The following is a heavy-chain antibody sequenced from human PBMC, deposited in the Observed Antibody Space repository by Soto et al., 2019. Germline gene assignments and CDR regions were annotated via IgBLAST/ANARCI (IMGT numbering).Heavy chain of an antibody. V-gene: IGHV3-48*02. CDR3: ARDSAYAFDI. D-gene: IGHD6-19*01. CDR1: GFIFSSYS. J-gene: IGHJ3*02. CDR2: IYISGSSSTI. Sequence: GGSLRLSCVASGFIFSSYSMNWVRQAPGKGLEWVSYIYISGSSSTIYYADFVKGRFTISRDNAKNSLYLQMSSLRDEDTAVYYCARDSAYAFDIWGQGTMVTVSS.